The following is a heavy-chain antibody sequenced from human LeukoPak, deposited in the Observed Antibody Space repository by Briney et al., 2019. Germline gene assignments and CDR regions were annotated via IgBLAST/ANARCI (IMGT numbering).Heavy chain of an antibody. CDR1: GDSISSYY. D-gene: IGHD6-19*01. J-gene: IGHJ4*02. CDR2: IYYRGST. V-gene: IGHV4-59*01. CDR3: ARDGSGTGWYSCDY. Sequence: SETLSLTCTVSGDSISSYYWSWIRQPPGKGLEWIGDIYYRGSTSYNPSLKSRVTISIDTSTNQFSLKLSSVTAAATAVYYCARDGSGTGWYSCDYWGQGILVTVSS.